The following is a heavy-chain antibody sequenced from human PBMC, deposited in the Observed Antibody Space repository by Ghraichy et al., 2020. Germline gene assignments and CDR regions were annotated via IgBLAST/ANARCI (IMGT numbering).Heavy chain of an antibody. D-gene: IGHD3-10*01. Sequence: GSLRLSCAASGFTFSHYWMNWLRQAPGKGLEWVANIQRDGSVKNYVDSVNGRFTISRDNAKNSLYLQMNSLRVEDTAVYYCARDPRGSPNYDYWGQGTLVTVSS. CDR2: IQRDGSVK. CDR3: ARDPRGSPNYDY. V-gene: IGHV3-7*01. J-gene: IGHJ4*02. CDR1: GFTFSHYW.